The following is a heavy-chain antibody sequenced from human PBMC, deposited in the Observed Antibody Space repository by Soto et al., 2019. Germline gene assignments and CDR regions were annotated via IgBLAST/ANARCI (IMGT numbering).Heavy chain of an antibody. CDR3: AKLWGTSTYDSSGYPIDY. Sequence: GGSLRLSCAASGFTFSSYGMHWVRQAPGKGLEWVAVISYDGSNKYYADSVKGRFTISRDNSKNTLYLQMNSLRAEDTAVYYCAKLWGTSTYDSSGYPIDYWGQGTLVTVSS. J-gene: IGHJ4*02. D-gene: IGHD3-22*01. V-gene: IGHV3-30*18. CDR2: ISYDGSNK. CDR1: GFTFSSYG.